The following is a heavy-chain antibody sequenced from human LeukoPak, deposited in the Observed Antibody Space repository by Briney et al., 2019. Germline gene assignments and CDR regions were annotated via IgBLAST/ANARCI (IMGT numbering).Heavy chain of an antibody. V-gene: IGHV1-69*04. Sequence: ASVKVSCKASGGTFSSYAISWVRQAPGQGLEWMGRIIPILGIANYAQKFQGRVTITADKSTSTAYMELSSLRSEDTAVYYCASLDFDWLLYPYARRAFDIWGQGTMVTVSS. D-gene: IGHD3-9*01. CDR2: IIPILGIA. J-gene: IGHJ3*02. CDR3: ASLDFDWLLYPYARRAFDI. CDR1: GGTFSSYA.